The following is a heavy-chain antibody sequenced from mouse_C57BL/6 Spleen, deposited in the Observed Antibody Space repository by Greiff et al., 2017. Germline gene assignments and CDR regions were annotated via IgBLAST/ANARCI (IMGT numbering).Heavy chain of an antibody. Sequence: QVQLQQPGAELVRPGTSVKLSCKASGYTFTSYWMHWVKQRPGQGLEWIGVIDPSDSYTNYNQKFKGKATLTVDTSSSPAYMQLSRLTSEDAAVYYCARCPDGFDEGAYWGQGTLVTVSA. CDR2: IDPSDSYT. CDR1: GYTFTSYW. J-gene: IGHJ3*01. CDR3: ARCPDGFDEGAY. D-gene: IGHD2-2*01. V-gene: IGHV1-59*01.